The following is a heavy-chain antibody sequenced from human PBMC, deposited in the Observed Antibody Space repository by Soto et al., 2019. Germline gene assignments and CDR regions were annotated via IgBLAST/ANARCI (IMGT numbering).Heavy chain of an antibody. J-gene: IGHJ4*02. Sequence: SETLSLTCTVSGGSISSGFYYWSWIRQHPGKGLEWIGYIYYSGSTYYNPSLKSRVTISVDTSKNQFSLKLSSVTAADTAVYYCARWVGATSFDYWGQGTLVTVSS. CDR3: ARWVGATSFDY. CDR2: IYYSGST. V-gene: IGHV4-31*03. D-gene: IGHD1-26*01. CDR1: GGSISSGFYY.